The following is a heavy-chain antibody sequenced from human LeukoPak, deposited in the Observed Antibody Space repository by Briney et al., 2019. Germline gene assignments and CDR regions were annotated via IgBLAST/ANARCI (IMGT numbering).Heavy chain of an antibody. V-gene: IGHV3-49*03. Sequence: GGSLRLSCTASGFTFGDYAMSWIRQAPGKGLEWVGFIRSKAYGETADYAASVKGRFTISRDDSKAIAYLQMNSLKTEDTAVNHCTRDRGAYNLYDYWGQGTLVTVSS. CDR2: IRSKAYGETA. CDR1: GFTFGDYA. CDR3: TRDRGAYNLYDY. D-gene: IGHD1-1*01. J-gene: IGHJ4*02.